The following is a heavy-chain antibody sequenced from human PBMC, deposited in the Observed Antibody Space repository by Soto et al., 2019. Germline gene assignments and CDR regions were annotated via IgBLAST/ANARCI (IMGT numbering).Heavy chain of an antibody. D-gene: IGHD4-4*01. Sequence: ASVKVSCKASGYTFTTYYMHWVRQAPGQGLEWMGIINPSDGSTSYAQKFQGRVSMTRDTSTNTVYMELSSLRSEDTAVYYCARGPHYSNLDYWGQGTLVTVSS. V-gene: IGHV1-46*01. CDR2: INPSDGST. CDR1: GYTFTTYY. CDR3: ARGPHYSNLDY. J-gene: IGHJ4*02.